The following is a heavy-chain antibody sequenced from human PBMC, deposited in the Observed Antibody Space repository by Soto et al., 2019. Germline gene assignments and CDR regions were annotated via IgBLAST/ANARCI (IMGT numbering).Heavy chain of an antibody. V-gene: IGHV4-39*01. J-gene: IGHJ3*02. D-gene: IGHD6-13*01. CDR3: AGTVSRWYWAFEI. CDR2: VYYNGDT. Sequence: PSETLSLTCTVSGGSISNSNYYWGWIRQPLGTGLAGIWCVYYNGDTFFNPSVRSRVTVSVDTAKTQFSLKMTAAYTAVFYCAGTVSRWYWAFEIWGQGRMVTVSS. CDR1: GGSISNSNYY.